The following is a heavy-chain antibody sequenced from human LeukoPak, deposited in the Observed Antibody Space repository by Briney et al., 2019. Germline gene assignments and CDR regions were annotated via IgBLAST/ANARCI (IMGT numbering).Heavy chain of an antibody. CDR3: ARAWSGTQYYFDY. D-gene: IGHD3-3*01. V-gene: IGHV3-66*01. CDR2: IYSGGST. CDR1: GFTVSSNY. J-gene: IGHJ4*02. Sequence: GGSLRLSCAASGFTVSSNYMSWVRQAPGKGLEWVSIIYSGGSTYYADSVKGRFTISRDNSKNTLYLQMNSLRAEDTAVYYCARAWSGTQYYFDYWGQGTLVTVSS.